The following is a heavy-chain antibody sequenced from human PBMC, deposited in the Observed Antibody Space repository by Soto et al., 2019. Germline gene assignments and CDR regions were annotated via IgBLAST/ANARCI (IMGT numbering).Heavy chain of an antibody. CDR3: ARSRRGAYSSGWYSPSGYYNYGIDV. CDR1: GESFITYW. J-gene: IGHJ6*02. Sequence: LGESLKISCKASGESFITYWIGWVRQMPGKGLEWMGIIYPGDSDTKYSPSLQGQVSISADTSISTAYLQWTSLKASDTAMYYCARSRRGAYSSGWYSPSGYYNYGIDVWGQGTKVTVSS. V-gene: IGHV5-51*01. D-gene: IGHD6-19*01. CDR2: IYPGDSDT.